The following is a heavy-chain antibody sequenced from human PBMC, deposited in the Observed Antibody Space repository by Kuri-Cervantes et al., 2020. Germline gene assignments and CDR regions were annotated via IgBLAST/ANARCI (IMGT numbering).Heavy chain of an antibody. V-gene: IGHV3-30*18. CDR3: AKVEGGGWEDAFDS. CDR2: ISYDGSNK. D-gene: IGHD6-19*01. CDR1: GFTFSSYG. Sequence: GGSLRLSCAASGFTFSSYGMHWVRQAPGKGLEWVAVISYDGSNKYYADSVKGRFTISRDNSKNTLYLQMNSLRAEDTAVYYCAKVEGGGWEDAFDSWGQGTMVTVSS. J-gene: IGHJ3*02.